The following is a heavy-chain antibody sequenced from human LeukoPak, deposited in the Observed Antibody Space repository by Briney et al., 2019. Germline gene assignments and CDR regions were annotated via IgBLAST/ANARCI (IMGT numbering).Heavy chain of an antibody. CDR2: ISGSGGST. V-gene: IGHV3-23*01. CDR3: AKVTVIATYYYDSSGYLN. Sequence: PGGSLRLSCAASGFTFSSYAMSWVRQAPGKGLEWVSAISGSGGSTYYADSVKGRFTISRDNSKNTLYLQMNSLRAEDTAVYYCAKVTVIATYYYDSSGYLNWGQGTLVTVSS. CDR1: GFTFSSYA. D-gene: IGHD3-22*01. J-gene: IGHJ4*02.